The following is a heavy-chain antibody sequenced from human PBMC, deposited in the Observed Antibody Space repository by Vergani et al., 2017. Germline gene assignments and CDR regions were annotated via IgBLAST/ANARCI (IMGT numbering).Heavy chain of an antibody. CDR1: GVSITTYY. V-gene: IGHV4-59*01. D-gene: IGHD6-13*01. Sequence: QVRLQASGPGLLKPSETLSLICTVSGVSITTYYWSWVRQPPGKGLEWLGYIYYSGSTTYNPSLKSRLTISVDTSKNQFSLRLSSVTAADTALYYCAGDSNSWQRADYWGQGTLVTVSS. CDR3: AGDSNSWQRADY. CDR2: IYYSGST. J-gene: IGHJ4*02.